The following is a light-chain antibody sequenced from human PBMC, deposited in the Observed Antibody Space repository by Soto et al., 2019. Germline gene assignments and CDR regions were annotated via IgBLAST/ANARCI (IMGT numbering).Light chain of an antibody. Sequence: DIQMTQPPSTLSASVGDRVTITCRASQSISSWLAWYQQKPGKAPKLLIYDASSLESGVPSRFSGSGSGTEFTLTISSLQPDDFATYSCQQYNSYLWTFGQGTKVDIK. CDR3: QQYNSYLWT. J-gene: IGKJ1*01. CDR1: QSISSW. CDR2: DAS. V-gene: IGKV1-5*01.